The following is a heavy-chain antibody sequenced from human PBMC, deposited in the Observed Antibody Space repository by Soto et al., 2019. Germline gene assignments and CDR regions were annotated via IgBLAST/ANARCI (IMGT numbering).Heavy chain of an antibody. J-gene: IGHJ3*02. D-gene: IGHD1-1*01. V-gene: IGHV4-34*01. Sequence: QVQLQQWGAGLLKPSETLSLTCAVFGGSVNSGNYYWSWIRQPPGKGLEWIGEMSHSGGTHFNPYLKSRVTISVDTSKNHFSLKMSSVTAADTALYYCARVERGTATTVVDAFDIWGPGTMVTVSS. CDR3: ARVERGTATTVVDAFDI. CDR2: MSHSGGT. CDR1: GGSVNSGNYY.